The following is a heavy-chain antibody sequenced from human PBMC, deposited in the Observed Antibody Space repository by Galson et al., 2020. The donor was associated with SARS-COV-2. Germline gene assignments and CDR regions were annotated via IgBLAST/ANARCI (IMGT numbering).Heavy chain of an antibody. J-gene: IGHJ4*02. CDR3: ARVAIAAYYFDY. Sequence: GESLKISCAASGFTFSDYYMSWIRQAPGKGLEWVSYISSSSSYTNYADSVKGRFTISRDNAKNSLYLQMNSLRAEDTAVYCCARVAIAAYYFDYWGQGTLVTVSS. CDR2: ISSSSSYT. CDR1: GFTFSDYY. V-gene: IGHV3-11*06. D-gene: IGHD6-6*01.